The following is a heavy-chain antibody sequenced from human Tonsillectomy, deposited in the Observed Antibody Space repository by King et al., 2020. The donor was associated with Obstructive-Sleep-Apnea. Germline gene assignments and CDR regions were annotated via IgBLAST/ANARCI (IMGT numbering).Heavy chain of an antibody. CDR2: ISSSSSYI. CDR1: GFSFSSYS. J-gene: IGHJ4*02. CDR3: ARAFIAAAFDY. V-gene: IGHV3-21*01. Sequence: VQLVESGGGLVKPGGSLRLSCAASGFSFSSYSMNWVRQAPGKGLEWVSAISSSSSYIYYADSVKGRFTISRNNAKNSLYLQMNSLRAEDTAVYYCARAFIAAAFDYWGQGTLVTVSS. D-gene: IGHD6-25*01.